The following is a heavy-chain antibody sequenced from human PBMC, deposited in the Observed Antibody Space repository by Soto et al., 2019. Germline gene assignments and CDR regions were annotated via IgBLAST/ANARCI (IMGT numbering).Heavy chain of an antibody. CDR1: GYTFTGYY. CDR2: INPNSGGT. CDR3: ERDATVTTHNWFDP. J-gene: IGHJ5*02. D-gene: IGHD4-17*01. Sequence: QVQLVQSGAEVKKPGASVKVSCKASGYTFTGYYMHWVRQAPGQGLEWMGWINPNSGGTNYAQKFQGRVTMTRDTSISTADMELSRLRSDDTAVYYWERDATVTTHNWFDPWGQGTLVTVSS. V-gene: IGHV1-2*02.